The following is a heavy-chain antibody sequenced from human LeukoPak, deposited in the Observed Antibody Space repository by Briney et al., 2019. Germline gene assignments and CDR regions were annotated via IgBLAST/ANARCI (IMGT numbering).Heavy chain of an antibody. J-gene: IGHJ4*02. D-gene: IGHD2-8*01. CDR1: GYTLTELS. Sequence: ASVKVSCKVSGYTLTELSMHWVRQAPGKGLEWMGGFDPEDGETIYAQKFQGRVTMTEDTSTDTAYMELSSLRSEDTAVYYCATGFSDCTNGVCPGFDYWGQGTLVTVSS. CDR2: FDPEDGET. CDR3: ATGFSDCTNGVCPGFDY. V-gene: IGHV1-24*01.